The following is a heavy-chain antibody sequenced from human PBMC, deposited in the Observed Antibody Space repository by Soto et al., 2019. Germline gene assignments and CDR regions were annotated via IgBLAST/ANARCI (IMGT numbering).Heavy chain of an antibody. CDR3: ASSIGGDYQLEY. D-gene: IGHD4-17*01. J-gene: IGHJ4*02. CDR1: RFTFSDHY. CDR2: ARKKANSYTT. V-gene: IGHV3-72*01. Sequence: GSLRLSCAASRFTFSDHYMDWVRQTPGKGLEWVGRARKKANSYTTEYAASVKGRFTISRDDSKNSLYLQMNSLKTEDTAVYYCASSIGGDYQLEYWGQGTLVTVSS.